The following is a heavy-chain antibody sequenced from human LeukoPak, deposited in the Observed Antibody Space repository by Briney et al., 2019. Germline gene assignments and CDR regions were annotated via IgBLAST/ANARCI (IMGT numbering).Heavy chain of an antibody. CDR2: IYYSGST. J-gene: IGHJ4*02. Sequence: PSETLSLTCTVSGDSISSSSYYWGWIRQPPGKGLEWIRTIYYSGSTYYNPSLKSRVTISVDTSKNQFSLKLSSVTAADTAVYYCARAIWFGDRSFDYWGQGTLVTVSS. CDR1: GDSISSSSYY. D-gene: IGHD3-10*01. CDR3: ARAIWFGDRSFDY. V-gene: IGHV4-39*07.